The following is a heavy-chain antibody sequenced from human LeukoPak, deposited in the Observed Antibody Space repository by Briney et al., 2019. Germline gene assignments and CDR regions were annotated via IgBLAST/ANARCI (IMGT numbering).Heavy chain of an antibody. Sequence: GGSLRLSCSASGFTFGTYSMNWVPQAPGKGLEWVSSISSSSSYIYYADSVKGRFTISRDNAKNSLFLQMSSLRAEDTAVYYCARDAMVRGVLIDYWGQGTLVTVSS. CDR1: GFTFGTYS. CDR2: ISSSSSYI. J-gene: IGHJ4*02. V-gene: IGHV3-21*01. CDR3: ARDAMVRGVLIDY. D-gene: IGHD3-10*01.